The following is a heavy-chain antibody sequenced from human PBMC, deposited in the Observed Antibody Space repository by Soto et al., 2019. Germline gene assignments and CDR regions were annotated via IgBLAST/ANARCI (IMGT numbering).Heavy chain of an antibody. J-gene: IGHJ5*02. CDR1: GGSISSSSYY. CDR3: ARQAIVVVVAATQTRFDP. V-gene: IGHV4-39*01. D-gene: IGHD2-15*01. Sequence: SETLSLTCTVSGGSISSSSYYWGWIRQPPGKGLEWIGSIYYSGSTYYNPSLKSRVTISVDTSKNQFSLKLSSVTAADTAVYYRARQAIVVVVAATQTRFDPWGQGTLVTVSS. CDR2: IYYSGST.